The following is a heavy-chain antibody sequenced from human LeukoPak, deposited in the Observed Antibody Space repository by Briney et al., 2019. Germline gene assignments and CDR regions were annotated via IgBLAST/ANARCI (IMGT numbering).Heavy chain of an antibody. Sequence: KPSETLSLTCTVSGGSISSASYYWSWIRQPAGKGLEWIGRIYISGSNNYNPSLKSRVTISLDTSKNQFSLKLNSVTAADTAIYYCAREREGPYGYLDYWGQGTLVTVSS. CDR3: AREREGPYGYLDY. D-gene: IGHD4-17*01. V-gene: IGHV4-61*02. J-gene: IGHJ4*02. CDR2: IYISGSN. CDR1: GGSISSASYY.